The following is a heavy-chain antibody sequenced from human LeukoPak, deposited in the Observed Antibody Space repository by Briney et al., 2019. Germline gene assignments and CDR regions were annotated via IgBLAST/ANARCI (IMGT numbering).Heavy chain of an antibody. V-gene: IGHV4-34*01. Sequence: SETLSLTCAVYGGSFSGYYWTWIRQTPEKGLEWIGEMNPSGSTNYNPSLKSRVTISVDTSKNQFSLKLSSVTAADTAVYYRARHSRIRGMDVWGQGTTVTVSS. D-gene: IGHD1-14*01. CDR1: GGSFSGYY. CDR2: MNPSGST. J-gene: IGHJ6*02. CDR3: ARHSRIRGMDV.